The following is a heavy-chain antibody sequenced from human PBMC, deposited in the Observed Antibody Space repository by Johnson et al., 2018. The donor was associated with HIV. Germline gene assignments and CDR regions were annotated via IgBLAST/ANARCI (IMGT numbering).Heavy chain of an antibody. D-gene: IGHD3-10*01. Sequence: MQLVESGGGVVQPGRSLRLSCAASGFTVDDYAMHWVRQAPGKGLEWVANIKQDGSEKYYVDSVKGRFTISRDNAKNSLYLQMNSLRAEDTAVYYCASSWFVELSYAFDIWGQGTMVTVSS. CDR1: GFTVDDYA. J-gene: IGHJ3*02. V-gene: IGHV3-7*01. CDR3: ASSWFVELSYAFDI. CDR2: IKQDGSEK.